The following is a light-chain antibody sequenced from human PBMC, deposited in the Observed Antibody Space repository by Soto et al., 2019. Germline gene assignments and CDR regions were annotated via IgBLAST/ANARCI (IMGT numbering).Light chain of an antibody. J-gene: IGKJ5*01. CDR1: RSISTY. Sequence: ETVLTQSPDTLSLSPGERATLSCRASRSISTYLAWYQQKPGQAPRLLIYEALNRATGIPARFSGSGSGTDFTLTISSLQPDDFAVYCCQQYNNWPLTFGPGTRLEIK. CDR3: QQYNNWPLT. CDR2: EAL. V-gene: IGKV3-11*01.